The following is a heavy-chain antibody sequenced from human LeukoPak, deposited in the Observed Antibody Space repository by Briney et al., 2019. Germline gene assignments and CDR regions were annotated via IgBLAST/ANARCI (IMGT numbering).Heavy chain of an antibody. D-gene: IGHD3-22*01. CDR3: AKAFLYYYDSSGYLLDY. CDR2: IYYSGST. Sequence: SETLSLTCTVPGGSISSSSYYWGWIRQPPGKGLEWIGSIYYSGSTYYNPSLKSRVTISVDTSKNQFSLKLSSVTAADTAVYYCAKAFLYYYDSSGYLLDYWGQGTLVTVSS. CDR1: GGSISSSSYY. V-gene: IGHV4-39*01. J-gene: IGHJ4*02.